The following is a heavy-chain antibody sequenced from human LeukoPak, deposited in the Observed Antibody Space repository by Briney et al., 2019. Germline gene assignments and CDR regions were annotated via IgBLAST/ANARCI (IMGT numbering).Heavy chain of an antibody. V-gene: IGHV1-24*01. CDR2: FDPEDGET. D-gene: IGHD3-9*01. J-gene: IGHJ3*02. CDR1: GYTLTELS. Sequence: ASVKVSCTVSGYTLTELSMHWVRQAPGKGLEWMGGFDPEDGETIYAQKFQGRVTMTEDTSTDTAYMELSSLRSEDTAVYYCATSGDLYYDILTDYRADAFDIWGQGTMVTVSS. CDR3: ATSGDLYYDILTDYRADAFDI.